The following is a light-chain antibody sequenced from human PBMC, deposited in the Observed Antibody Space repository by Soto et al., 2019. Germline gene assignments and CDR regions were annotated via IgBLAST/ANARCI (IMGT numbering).Light chain of an antibody. Sequence: EIVLTQSPGTLSLSPGDRATLSCRASQSVRSTYLAWYQQKPGQAPRLLIYGASSRATGIPDRFSGSGSGTDFPLTISRLAPEDSAVYYCQQYGNSPRTFGGGTKVEIK. CDR1: QSVRSTY. CDR2: GAS. CDR3: QQYGNSPRT. V-gene: IGKV3-20*01. J-gene: IGKJ4*01.